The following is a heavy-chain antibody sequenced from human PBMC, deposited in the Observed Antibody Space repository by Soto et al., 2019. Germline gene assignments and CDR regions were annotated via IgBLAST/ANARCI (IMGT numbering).Heavy chain of an antibody. CDR2: ISTAGDT. CDR3: ARGPHDYYSGRYYDS. V-gene: IGHV3-13*01. D-gene: IGHD1-26*01. Sequence: EVQLVESGGGSVQPGGSLRLSCAASGFTFSRYAMHWVRQASGKGLEWVSAISTAGDTYYHGSVKGRFTIPRANAKDSLYLQMNSLRAEDTAVYYCARGPHDYYSGRYYDSWGQGTHVAVSS. CDR1: GFTFSRYA. J-gene: IGHJ5*01.